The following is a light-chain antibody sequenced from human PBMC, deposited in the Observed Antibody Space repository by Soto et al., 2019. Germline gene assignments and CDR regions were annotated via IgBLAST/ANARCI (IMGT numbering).Light chain of an antibody. Sequence: IQLTQSPSSLSAFVGDRVTITCRASQGISSYLAWYQQKPGKAPKLLIYAASTLQSGVPSRFSGSGSGTDFTLTISSLQPEDFATYYCQQLNSYPRTFGPGTKGIS. V-gene: IGKV1-9*01. CDR3: QQLNSYPRT. CDR2: AAS. J-gene: IGKJ3*01. CDR1: QGISSY.